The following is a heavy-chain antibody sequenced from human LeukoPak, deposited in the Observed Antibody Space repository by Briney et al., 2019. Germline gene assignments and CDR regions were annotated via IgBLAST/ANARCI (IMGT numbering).Heavy chain of an antibody. J-gene: IGHJ6*04. CDR3: ARSGIAVAGPPYYYYYGMDV. CDR2: NKSKINGGAI. D-gene: IGHD6-19*01. Sequence: GGSLRLSCTASGLIFTKAWMSWVRQAPGKGLEWVGRNKSKINGGAIDYAAPVKGRFTISRDDSKNTLYLQMNSLKTEDTAVYYCARSGIAVAGPPYYYYYGMDVWGKGTTVTVSS. V-gene: IGHV3-15*01. CDR1: GLIFTKAW.